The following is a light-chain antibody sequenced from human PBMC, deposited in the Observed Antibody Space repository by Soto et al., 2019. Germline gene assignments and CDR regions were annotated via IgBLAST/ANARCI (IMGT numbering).Light chain of an antibody. CDR3: HQYAYSPQS. CDR2: NGS. CDR1: QSVGNNF. V-gene: IGKV3-20*01. Sequence: EIVLTQSPGTLSLSPGERATVSCRASQSVGNNFLAWFQQKPGQSPRHLIYNGSIRATGIPDRFSGSGSGTDFTLTISRLEPEDFAVYYCHQYAYSPQSFGQGTRLEIK. J-gene: IGKJ5*01.